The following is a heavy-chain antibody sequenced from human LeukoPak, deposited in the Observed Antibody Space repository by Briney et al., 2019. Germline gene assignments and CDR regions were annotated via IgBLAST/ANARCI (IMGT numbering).Heavy chain of an antibody. J-gene: IGHJ1*01. CDR2: ISYDGSNK. CDR3: ARDRGSSWSGGYFQH. CDR1: GFSFSDYD. Sequence: GGSLRLSCAASGFSFSDYDMSWVRQAPGKGLEWVAVISYDGSNKYYADSVKGRFTISRDNSKNTLYLQMNSLRAEDTAVYYCARDRGSSWSGGYFQHWGQGTLVTVSS. D-gene: IGHD6-13*01. V-gene: IGHV3-30*03.